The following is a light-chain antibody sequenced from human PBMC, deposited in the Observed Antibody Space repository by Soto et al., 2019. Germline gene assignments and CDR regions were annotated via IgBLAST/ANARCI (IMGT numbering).Light chain of an antibody. J-gene: IGKJ2*01. Sequence: DIPMTQSTSTLSASVGDRVTITCRASQSISSWLAWYQQKPGTAPKRLIYKASSLQSDVPSRFSGSGSGTEFTLTISSLQPDDFATYYCQQYSSYPYTFGQGTKLEIK. CDR1: QSISSW. V-gene: IGKV1-5*03. CDR3: QQYSSYPYT. CDR2: KAS.